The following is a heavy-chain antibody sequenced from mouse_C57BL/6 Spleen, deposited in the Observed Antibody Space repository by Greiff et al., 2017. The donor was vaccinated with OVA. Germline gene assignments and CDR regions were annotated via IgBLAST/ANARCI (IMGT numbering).Heavy chain of an antibody. V-gene: IGHV1-61*01. CDR3: ARGNNNGGYYYAMDY. D-gene: IGHD1-3*01. Sequence: VQLQQPGAELVRPGSSVKLSCKASGYTFTSYWMDWVKQRPGQGLEWIGNIYPSDSETHYNQKFKDKATLTVDTSSSTAYMQLSSLTSEDSAVYYCARGNNNGGYYYAMDYWGQGTSVTVSS. J-gene: IGHJ4*01. CDR1: GYTFTSYW. CDR2: IYPSDSET.